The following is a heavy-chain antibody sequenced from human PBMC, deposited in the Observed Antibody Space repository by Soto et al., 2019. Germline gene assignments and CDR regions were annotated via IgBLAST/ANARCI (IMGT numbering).Heavy chain of an antibody. D-gene: IGHD3-16*01. V-gene: IGHV3-74*01. Sequence: GSLRLSCAASGFTFSNYWMHWVRQAPGEGLVWVSRINRDGSSTYYADPVKGRFTTSRDNAKNTVYLQVNSLRGEDTAVYYCARGAYGRYYMDVWGKGTTVTVSS. CDR1: GFTFSNYW. CDR2: INRDGSST. J-gene: IGHJ6*03. CDR3: ARGAYGRYYMDV.